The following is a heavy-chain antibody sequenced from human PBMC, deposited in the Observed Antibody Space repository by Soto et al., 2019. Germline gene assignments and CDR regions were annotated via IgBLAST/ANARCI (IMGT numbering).Heavy chain of an antibody. CDR1: GGTFGSYA. J-gene: IGHJ6*02. CDR3: ARSQGSSTSLEIYYYYYYGMDV. CDR2: IIPIPGTA. Sequence: QVQLVQSGAEVKKPGSSVKVSCKASGGTFGSYAISWVRQAPVQGLEWMGGIIPIPGTANYAQKFQGRVMIAADESTSTAYMELSSLRSEDTAVYYCARSQGSSTSLEIYYYYYYGMDVWGQGTTVTVSS. D-gene: IGHD2-2*01. V-gene: IGHV1-69*01.